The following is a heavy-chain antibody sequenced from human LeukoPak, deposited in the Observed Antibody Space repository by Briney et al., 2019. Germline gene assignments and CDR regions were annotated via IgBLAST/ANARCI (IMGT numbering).Heavy chain of an antibody. CDR1: RYTFTSYV. CDR3: ARAQVLRFLEWSRPYYYYMDV. Sequence: ASVKVSCKASRYTFTSYVINWVRQATGQGLEWMGWMNPNSGNTGYAQKFQGRVTITSNTSISTAYMELSSLRSEATAVYYCARAQVLRFLEWSRPYYYYMDVWGKGTTVTVSS. CDR2: MNPNSGNT. D-gene: IGHD3-3*01. V-gene: IGHV1-8*03. J-gene: IGHJ6*03.